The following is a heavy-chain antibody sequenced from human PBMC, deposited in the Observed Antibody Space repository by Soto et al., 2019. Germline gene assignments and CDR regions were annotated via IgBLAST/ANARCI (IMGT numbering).Heavy chain of an antibody. CDR3: ARETPESADDY. D-gene: IGHD2-2*01. J-gene: IGHJ4*02. V-gene: IGHV1-3*04. Sequence: QVQLVQSGAEVKKPGASVKVSCKASGYTFISYEIQWVRQAPGQRLEWVGWINTANGNTAYAENFLGRATITSDTAASTVYMELRSLTSEDTAAYYCARETPESADDYWGQGTLVTVSS. CDR1: GYTFISYE. CDR2: INTANGNT.